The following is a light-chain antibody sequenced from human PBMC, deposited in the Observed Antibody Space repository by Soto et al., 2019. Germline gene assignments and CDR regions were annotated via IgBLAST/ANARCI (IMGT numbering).Light chain of an antibody. J-gene: IGLJ2*01. CDR1: SSDVGDYNY. CDR3: SSYAGSNNLV. CDR2: EVS. V-gene: IGLV2-8*01. Sequence: QSALTQPPSASGSPGQSVTISCTGTSSDVGDYNYVSWYQQHPGKAPTLMIYEVSKRPLGVPDRFSGSKSGNTASLTVSGLQAEDEADYYCSSYAGSNNLVFGGGTKVTVL.